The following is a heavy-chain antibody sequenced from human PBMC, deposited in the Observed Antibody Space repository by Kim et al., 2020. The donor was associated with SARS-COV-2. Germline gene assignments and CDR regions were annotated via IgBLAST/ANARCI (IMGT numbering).Heavy chain of an antibody. CDR2: ISSSGSTI. J-gene: IGHJ4*02. D-gene: IGHD3-22*01. CDR1: GFTFSSYE. V-gene: IGHV3-48*03. CDR3: ARVVYYYDSSGYLDG. Sequence: GGSLRLSCAASGFTFSSYEMNWVRQAPEKGLEWVSYISSSGSTIYYADSVKGRFTISRDNAKNSLYLQMNSLRAEDTAVYYCARVVYYYDSSGYLDGWGQGTLVTVSS.